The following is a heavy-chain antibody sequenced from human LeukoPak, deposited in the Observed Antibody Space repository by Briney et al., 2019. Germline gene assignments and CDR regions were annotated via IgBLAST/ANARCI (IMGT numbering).Heavy chain of an antibody. CDR1: GFTFSNYA. D-gene: IGHD3-22*01. Sequence: GGSLRLSCAASGFTFSNYAMSWVRQAPGKGLEWVSSISGSGGTTYYADSVKGRFTISRDNSKNTLFLQMNSLRAEDTAVYYCAKDPYYYDTSGYNGDYCGQGSLVTVSS. CDR3: AKDPYYYDTSGYNGDY. V-gene: IGHV3-23*01. CDR2: ISGSGGTT. J-gene: IGHJ4*02.